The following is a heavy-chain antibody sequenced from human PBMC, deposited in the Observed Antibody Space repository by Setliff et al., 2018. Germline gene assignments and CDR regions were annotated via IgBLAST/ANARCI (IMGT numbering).Heavy chain of an antibody. J-gene: IGHJ4*02. CDR1: GYTLTTYF. D-gene: IGHD6-13*01. Sequence: GASVKVSCKASGYTLTTYFMNWVRQAPGQGLEWMGYINTRTGNPMYAQGFTGRFVFSLDPSVSTAYLQISSLKAEDTALYYCATGSLVAAGTGHWGQGTLVTVS. CDR3: ATGSLVAAGTGH. CDR2: INTRTGNP. V-gene: IGHV7-4-1*02.